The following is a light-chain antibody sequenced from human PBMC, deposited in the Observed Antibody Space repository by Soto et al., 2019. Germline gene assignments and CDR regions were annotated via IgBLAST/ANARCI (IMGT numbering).Light chain of an antibody. J-gene: IGLJ3*02. V-gene: IGLV1-44*01. CDR2: SNV. CDR1: SSNIGSNT. CDR3: AAWDGSRNGWV. Sequence: QSVLTQAPSVSGTPGQRVTISCSGSSSNIGSNTVSWYQQVPGTAPKVLIYSNVQRPSGVPDRFSGSKSGTSASLAIGGLQSEDEADYYCAAWDGSRNGWVFGGGTKLTVL.